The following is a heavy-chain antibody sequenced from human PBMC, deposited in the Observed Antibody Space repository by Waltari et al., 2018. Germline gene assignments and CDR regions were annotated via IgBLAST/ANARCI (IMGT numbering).Heavy chain of an antibody. V-gene: IGHV4-38-2*02. CDR1: GHSVNHDFY. CDR2: IYHTGSS. J-gene: IGHJ4*02. D-gene: IGHD6-25*01. CDR3: AEEGNTTAGLFDS. Sequence: QVQLRESGPGLVRSSETLSLTCTVSGHSVNHDFYWACIRQSPGAGLEWIASIYHTGSSHYNTSLKSRVSISTDMSTKQFFLTLTHLTAADTAVYYCAEEGNTTAGLFDSWGQGTLVTVSS.